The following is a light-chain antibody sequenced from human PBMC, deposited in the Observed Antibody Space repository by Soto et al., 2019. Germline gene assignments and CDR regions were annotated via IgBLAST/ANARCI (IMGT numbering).Light chain of an antibody. CDR1: QSVSSSY. CDR3: QQYGSSPPIT. J-gene: IGKJ5*01. V-gene: IGKV3-20*01. CDR2: GAS. Sequence: EIVLTQSPGTLSLSPGERATLSCRASQSVSSSYLAWYQQKPGQAPRLLIYGASSMATGIPDRFSGSGSGTDFTLTISRLEPEDFAVYYCQQYGSSPPITFGRGTRLEI.